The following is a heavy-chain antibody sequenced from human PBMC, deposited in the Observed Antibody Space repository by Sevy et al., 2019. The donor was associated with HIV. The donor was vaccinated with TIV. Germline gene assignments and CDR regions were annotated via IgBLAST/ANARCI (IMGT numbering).Heavy chain of an antibody. D-gene: IGHD6-13*01. CDR1: GGSISSYY. CDR2: IYTSGST. CDR3: AREMDSSSLSHWDAFDI. Sequence: SETLSLTCTVSGGSISSYYWSWIRQPAGKGLEWIGRIYTSGSTNYNPSLKSRVTMSVDTSKNQFSLKLSSVTAADTAVYYCAREMDSSSLSHWDAFDIWVQGTMVTVSS. J-gene: IGHJ3*02. V-gene: IGHV4-4*07.